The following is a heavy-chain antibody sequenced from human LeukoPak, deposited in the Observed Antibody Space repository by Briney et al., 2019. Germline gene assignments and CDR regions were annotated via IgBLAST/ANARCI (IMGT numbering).Heavy chain of an antibody. CDR3: VSYNWNQPDY. CDR1: GLTFSTHW. Sequence: GGSLRLSCAASGLTFSTHWMYWVRQTPGKGLVWVSSINDEGSLTNYADSVKGRFTMSRDNAKNTLFLQMNSLGAEDTALYYCVSYNWNQPDYWGQGSLVTVSS. V-gene: IGHV3-74*01. D-gene: IGHD1-20*01. J-gene: IGHJ4*02. CDR2: INDEGSLT.